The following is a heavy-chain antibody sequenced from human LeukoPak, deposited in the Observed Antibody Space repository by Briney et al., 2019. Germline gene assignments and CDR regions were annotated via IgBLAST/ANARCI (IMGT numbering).Heavy chain of an antibody. V-gene: IGHV3-30*18. Sequence: GGSLRLSCAASGFTFSSYGMHWVRQAPGKGLEWVAVISYDGSNKYYADSVKGRFTISRDNSKNTLYLQMNSLRAEDTAVYYCAKDLRSGILDYWGQGTLVTGSS. CDR1: GFTFSSYG. D-gene: IGHD6-13*01. J-gene: IGHJ4*02. CDR2: ISYDGSNK. CDR3: AKDLRSGILDY.